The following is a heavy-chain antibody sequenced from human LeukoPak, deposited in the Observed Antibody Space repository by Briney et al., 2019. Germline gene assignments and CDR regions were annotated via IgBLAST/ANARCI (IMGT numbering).Heavy chain of an antibody. Sequence: SETLSLTCTVSGGSISSSSYYWGCIRQPPGKGLEWIGRIYYSGSTYYNPSLKSQVTISVDTSKTQFSLQLSSVTAADTAVYYCAREEGTAHYDFWSGYYTLPYNWFDPWGQGTLVTVSS. D-gene: IGHD3-3*01. J-gene: IGHJ5*02. V-gene: IGHV4-39*07. CDR3: AREEGTAHYDFWSGYYTLPYNWFDP. CDR1: GGSISSSSYY. CDR2: IYYSGST.